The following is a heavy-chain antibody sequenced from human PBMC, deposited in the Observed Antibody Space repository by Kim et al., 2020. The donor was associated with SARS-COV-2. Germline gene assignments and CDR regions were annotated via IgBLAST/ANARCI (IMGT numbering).Heavy chain of an antibody. CDR1: GFRFRSFA. J-gene: IGHJ4*02. Sequence: WGSLRLSCVASGFRFRSFAMKWVRQAPGKGLEWVAAVTGSGAETYYPESVKGRFTISRDNSNNALYLQMDSLRVEDTALYYCAKAGSMSTSWPIDYWGRGILVTVSS. CDR2: VTGSGAET. D-gene: IGHD6-13*01. V-gene: IGHV3-23*01. CDR3: AKAGSMSTSWPIDY.